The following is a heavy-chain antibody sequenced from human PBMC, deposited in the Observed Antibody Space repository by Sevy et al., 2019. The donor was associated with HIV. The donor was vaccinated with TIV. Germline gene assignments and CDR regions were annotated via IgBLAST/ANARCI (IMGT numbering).Heavy chain of an antibody. J-gene: IGHJ6*02. CDR3: ARDLPRIAVAGSYYYYYGMDV. Sequence: GGSLRLSCAASGFTFSSYWMHWVRQAPGKGLVWVSRINSDGSSTSYADSVKGRFTISRDNAKNTLYLQMNSLRAEDTVEYYCARDLPRIAVAGSYYYYYGMDVWGQGTTVTVSS. CDR2: INSDGSST. V-gene: IGHV3-74*01. D-gene: IGHD6-19*01. CDR1: GFTFSSYW.